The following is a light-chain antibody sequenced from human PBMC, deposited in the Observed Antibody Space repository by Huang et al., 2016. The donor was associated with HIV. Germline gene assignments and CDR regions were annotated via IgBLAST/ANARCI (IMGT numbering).Light chain of an antibody. Sequence: DIQMTQSPSSLSPSVGDRVTITCRASQSIDNYLNWYQQKPGKSPKLLIYGASSLQSGVPPRVSGSGSGTNFTLNITTLQPEDFATYYCQQSYDNIQPTFGGGTKVEIK. V-gene: IGKV1-39*01. CDR2: GAS. CDR3: QQSYDNIQPT. CDR1: QSIDNY. J-gene: IGKJ4*01.